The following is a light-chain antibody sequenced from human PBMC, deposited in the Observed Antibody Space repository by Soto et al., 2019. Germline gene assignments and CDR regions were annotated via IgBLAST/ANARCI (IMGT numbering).Light chain of an antibody. CDR2: GAS. J-gene: IGKJ5*01. CDR1: QSVRSRY. Sequence: ETVLTQSPGTLSLSPGERATLSCRASQSVRSRYLAWYQQKPGQGPRLLISGASSRATGIPDRFSGSGSGTDFTLTVSRLEPEDFALYYCQQYGNSPITFGQGTRLE. CDR3: QQYGNSPIT. V-gene: IGKV3-20*01.